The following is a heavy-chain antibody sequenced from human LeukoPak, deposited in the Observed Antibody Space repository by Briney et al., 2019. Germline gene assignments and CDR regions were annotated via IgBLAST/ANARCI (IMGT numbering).Heavy chain of an antibody. CDR3: ARDHSYYDSSGYFGPNY. CDR1: GYTFTGYY. V-gene: IGHV1-2*02. Sequence: ASVKVSCKASGYTFTGYYMHWVRQAPGQGLEWMGWINPNSGGTNYAQKFQGRVTMTRDTSISTAYMELSRLRSDDTAVYYCARDHSYYDSSGYFGPNYWGQGTLVTVSS. J-gene: IGHJ4*02. CDR2: INPNSGGT. D-gene: IGHD3-22*01.